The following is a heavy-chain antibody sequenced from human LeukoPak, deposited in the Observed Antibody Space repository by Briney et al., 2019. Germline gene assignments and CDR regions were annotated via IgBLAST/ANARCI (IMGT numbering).Heavy chain of an antibody. CDR3: ARDPPYSASWDNWFDP. Sequence: GASVKVSCKASGYPFTSHYMHWVRQAPGQGLEWMGAINPSGGTTNYAQKFQGRVTMTRDTSTSTVYMEVSSLRSEDTAVYYCARDPPYSASWDNWFDPWGQGTLVTVSS. J-gene: IGHJ5*02. D-gene: IGHD1-26*01. CDR2: INPSGGTT. V-gene: IGHV1-46*01. CDR1: GYPFTSHY.